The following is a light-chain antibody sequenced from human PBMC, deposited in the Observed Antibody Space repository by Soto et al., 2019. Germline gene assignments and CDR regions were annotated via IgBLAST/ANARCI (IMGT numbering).Light chain of an antibody. Sequence: EMVLTQSPGTLSLSLGERATLSCRASQSLRTNSLAWYQQKPGQAPRLLISGVYSRATGIPDRFSGSGSGTDFTLTISRLEPEDFAVYYCQQYGSSPKWTFGQGTKVDIK. CDR3: QQYGSSPKWT. CDR1: QSLRTNS. CDR2: GVY. V-gene: IGKV3-20*01. J-gene: IGKJ1*01.